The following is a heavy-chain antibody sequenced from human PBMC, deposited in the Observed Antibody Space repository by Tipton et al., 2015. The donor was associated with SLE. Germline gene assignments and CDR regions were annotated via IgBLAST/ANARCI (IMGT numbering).Heavy chain of an antibody. CDR3: ATHLMGVGGSYFLDY. CDR1: GYTLTELS. J-gene: IGHJ4*02. CDR2: FDPEDGET. Sequence: QSGAEVKKPGASVKVSCKVSGYTLTELSMHWVRQAPGKGLEWMGGFDPEDGETIYAQKFQGRVTMTGDTSTDTAYMELSSLRSEDTAVYYCATHLMGVGGSYFLDYWGQGTLVTVSS. D-gene: IGHD1-26*01. V-gene: IGHV1-24*01.